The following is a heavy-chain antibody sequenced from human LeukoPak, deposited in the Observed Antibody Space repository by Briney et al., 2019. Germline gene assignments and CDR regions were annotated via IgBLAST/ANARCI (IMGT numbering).Heavy chain of an antibody. V-gene: IGHV4-39*01. D-gene: IGHD6-13*01. CDR3: ARPGYSRDHDAFDI. J-gene: IGHJ3*02. Sequence: PSETLSLTCTVSGGSISSSSYYWGWIRQPPGKGLEWIGSIYYSGSTYYNPSLKSRVTISVDTSKNQFSLKLSSVIAADTAVYYCARPGYSRDHDAFDIWGQGTMVTVSS. CDR2: IYYSGST. CDR1: GGSISSSSYY.